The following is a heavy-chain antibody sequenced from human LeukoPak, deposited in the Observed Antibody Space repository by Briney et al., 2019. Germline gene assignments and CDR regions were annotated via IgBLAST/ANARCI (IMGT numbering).Heavy chain of an antibody. CDR3: AKTFPYGTTWYGFCDY. CDR2: IRGSGGST. J-gene: IGHJ4*02. V-gene: IGHV3-23*01. CDR1: GFPFSNNV. D-gene: IGHD3-3*01. Sequence: GGSLGLSCAASGFPFSNNVMTWVRQAPGRGLDWLAAIRGSGGSTYYADSVKGRFTISRDNSKNMLYLQMNSLRDEDTAVCYCAKTFPYGTTWYGFCDYWGQGALVTVSS.